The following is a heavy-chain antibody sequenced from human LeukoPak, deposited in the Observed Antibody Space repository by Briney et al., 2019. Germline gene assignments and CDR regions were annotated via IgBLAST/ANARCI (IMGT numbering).Heavy chain of an antibody. Sequence: ASVKVSCKASGYTFTSYVVNWVRQAPGQGLEWMGWINTNTGNPTYAQGFTGRFVFSSDISARTAYMHIFSLKPEDTAVYYCARLYYYDSRGALAFDIWGQGTMVTVSS. CDR2: INTNTGNP. V-gene: IGHV7-4-1*01. D-gene: IGHD3-22*01. CDR3: ARLYYYDSRGALAFDI. J-gene: IGHJ3*02. CDR1: GYTFTSYV.